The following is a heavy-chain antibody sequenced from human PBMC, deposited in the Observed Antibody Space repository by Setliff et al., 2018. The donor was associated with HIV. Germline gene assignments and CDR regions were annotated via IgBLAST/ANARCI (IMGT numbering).Heavy chain of an antibody. V-gene: IGHV1-18*01. J-gene: IGHJ4*02. CDR2: ISPYSGNT. Sequence: ASVKVSCKTSGYTFTSYGITWVRQAPGQGLEWMGWISPYSGNTHYAQNLQGRVTMTTDTSTSTAYMELRGLRSDDTAVYYCTRGGYRGSYPIDYWGQGTLVTVSS. CDR3: TRGGYRGSYPIDY. D-gene: IGHD1-26*01. CDR1: GYTFTSYG.